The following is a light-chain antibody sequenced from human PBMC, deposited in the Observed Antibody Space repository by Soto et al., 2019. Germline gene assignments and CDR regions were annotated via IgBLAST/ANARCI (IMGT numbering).Light chain of an antibody. CDR3: QQRSNWPPYN. V-gene: IGKV3-11*01. Sequence: EIVLTQSPATLSLSPGERATLSCRASQSVSSYLAWYQQKPGQAPRLLIYDASNQATGIPARFSGSGSGTDFTLTIRSLEPEDFAVYYCQQRSNWPPYNFGQGTKLEI. J-gene: IGKJ2*01. CDR2: DAS. CDR1: QSVSSY.